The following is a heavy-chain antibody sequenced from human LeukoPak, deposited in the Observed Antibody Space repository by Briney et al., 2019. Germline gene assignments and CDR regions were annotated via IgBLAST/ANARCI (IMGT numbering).Heavy chain of an antibody. CDR3: ARDIIVVVPTVVDY. J-gene: IGHJ4*02. Sequence: GASVKVSCKASGYTFTGYYMHWVRQAPGQGLEWMGLIKPNSGGTNFAEKFQGRVTMTRETSISTAYMELSRLRPDDTAVYYCARDIIVVVPTVVDYWGQGTLVTVSS. D-gene: IGHD2-2*01. CDR2: IKPNSGGT. CDR1: GYTFTGYY. V-gene: IGHV1-2*02.